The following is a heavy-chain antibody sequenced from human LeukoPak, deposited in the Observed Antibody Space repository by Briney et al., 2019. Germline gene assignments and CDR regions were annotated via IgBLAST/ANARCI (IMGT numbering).Heavy chain of an antibody. D-gene: IGHD6-13*01. CDR1: GGSFSGYY. CDR2: INHSGST. Sequence: SETLSLTCAVYGGSFSGYYWSWIRQPPGKGLEWIGEINHSGSTNYNPSLKSRVTISVDTSKNQFSLKLSSVTAADTAVYYCASSGGAAAYYWGRGTLVAVSS. CDR3: ASSGGAAAYY. J-gene: IGHJ4*02. V-gene: IGHV4-34*01.